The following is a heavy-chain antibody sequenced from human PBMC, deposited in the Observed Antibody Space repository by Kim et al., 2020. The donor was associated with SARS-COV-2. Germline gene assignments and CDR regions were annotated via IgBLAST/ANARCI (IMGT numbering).Heavy chain of an antibody. V-gene: IGHV3-53*01. CDR3: ARLSSWSSGYPSSDAFDI. J-gene: IGHJ3*02. Sequence: GGSLRLSCAASGFTVSSNYMSWVRQAPGKGLEWVSVIYSGGSTYYADSVKGRFTISRDNSKNTLYLQMNSLRAEDTAVYYCARLSSWSSGYPSSDAFDIWGQGTMVTVSS. D-gene: IGHD3-22*01. CDR1: GFTVSSNY. CDR2: IYSGGST.